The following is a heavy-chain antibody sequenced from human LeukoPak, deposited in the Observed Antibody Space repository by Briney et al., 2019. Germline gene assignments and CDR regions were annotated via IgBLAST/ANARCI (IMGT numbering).Heavy chain of an antibody. CDR2: IKQDGSEK. J-gene: IGHJ4*02. Sequence: PGGSLRLSCAASGFTFSNAWMSWVRQAPGKGLEWVANIKQDGSEKYYVDSVKGRFTISRDNAKNSLYLQMNSLRAEDTAVYYCARDPFYYYDSSGYSDYWGQGTLVTVSS. CDR3: ARDPFYYYDSSGYSDY. V-gene: IGHV3-7*01. CDR1: GFTFSNAW. D-gene: IGHD3-22*01.